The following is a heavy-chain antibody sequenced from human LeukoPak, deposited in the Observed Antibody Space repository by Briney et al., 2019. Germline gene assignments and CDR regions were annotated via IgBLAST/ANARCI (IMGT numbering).Heavy chain of an antibody. Sequence: SETLSLTRTVSGGSISSYYWSWIRQPPGKGLEWIGYIYTSGSTNYNPSLKSRVTISVDTSKNQFSLKLSSVTAADTAVYYCARLMAPDIEYSSSSGLLWFDPWGQGTLVTVSS. D-gene: IGHD6-6*01. CDR3: ARLMAPDIEYSSSSGLLWFDP. J-gene: IGHJ5*02. CDR2: IYTSGST. V-gene: IGHV4-4*09. CDR1: GGSISSYY.